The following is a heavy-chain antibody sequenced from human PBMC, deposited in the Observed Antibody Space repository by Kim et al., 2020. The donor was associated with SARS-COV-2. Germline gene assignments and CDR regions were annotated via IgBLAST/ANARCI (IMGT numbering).Heavy chain of an antibody. J-gene: IGHJ3*02. CDR2: ISSSGSTI. CDR3: ARAIRSVVVVPAALDAFDI. CDR1: GFTFSDYY. V-gene: IGHV3-11*01. Sequence: GGSLRLSCAASGFTFSDYYMSWIRQAPGKGLEWVSYISSSGSTIYYADSVKGRFTISRDNAKNSLYLQMNSLRAEDTAVYYCARAIRSVVVVPAALDAFDIWGQGTMVTVSS. D-gene: IGHD2-2*01.